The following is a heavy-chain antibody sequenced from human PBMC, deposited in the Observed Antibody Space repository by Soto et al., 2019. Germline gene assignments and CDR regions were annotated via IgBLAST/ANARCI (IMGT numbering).Heavy chain of an antibody. CDR3: ARDTNGAVAVAGRLFDY. CDR1: GFTFSSYW. CDR2: IKQDGSEK. Sequence: EVQLVESGGGLVQPGGSLRLSCAASGFTFSSYWMSWVRQAPGTGLEWVANIKQDGSEKYYVDSVKGRFTISRDNAKNSLYLQMNSLRAEDTAVYYCARDTNGAVAVAGRLFDYWGQGTLVTVSS. V-gene: IGHV3-7*01. J-gene: IGHJ4*02. D-gene: IGHD6-19*01.